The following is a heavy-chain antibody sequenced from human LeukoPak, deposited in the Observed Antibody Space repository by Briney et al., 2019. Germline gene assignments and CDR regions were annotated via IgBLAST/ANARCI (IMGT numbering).Heavy chain of an antibody. J-gene: IGHJ5*02. Sequence: PSETLSLTCTVSGYSISSGYHWGWIRQPPGKGLEWIGRIYHSGSTYYNPSLKSRVTISVDTSKNQYSLKLSSVTAADTAVYYCARDGDSSSWYYWFDPWGQGALVTVSS. V-gene: IGHV4-38-2*02. CDR3: ARDGDSSSWYYWFDP. D-gene: IGHD6-13*01. CDR2: IYHSGST. CDR1: GYSISSGYH.